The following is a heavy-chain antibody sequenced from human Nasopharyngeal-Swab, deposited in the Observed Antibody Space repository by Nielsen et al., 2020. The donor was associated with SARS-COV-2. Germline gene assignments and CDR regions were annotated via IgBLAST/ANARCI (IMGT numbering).Heavy chain of an antibody. V-gene: IGHV3-74*01. CDR3: ARGSISAAGTQDF. D-gene: IGHD6-13*01. J-gene: IGHJ4*02. CDR1: GFIFSNHW. CDR2: LNSLGSGT. Sequence: GESLKISCAASGFIFSNHWTHWVRQAPGKGLVWVSRLNSLGSGTSYADSVKGRFTISRDNTRNTLYLQMHSLRAEDTAVYYCARGSISAAGTQDFWGQGTLVTVSS.